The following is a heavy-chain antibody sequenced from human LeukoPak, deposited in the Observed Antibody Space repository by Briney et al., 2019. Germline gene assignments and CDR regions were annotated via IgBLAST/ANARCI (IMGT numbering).Heavy chain of an antibody. V-gene: IGHV3-23*01. J-gene: IGHJ4*02. CDR1: GFTFSSYA. CDR2: ISGSGGST. CDR3: AVGDGSGWFPFDY. D-gene: IGHD6-19*01. Sequence: GGSLRLSCAASGFTFSSYAMSWVRQAPGKGLEWVSAISGSGGSTYYADSVKGRFTISRDNSKNTLYLQMNSLRAEDTAVYYCAVGDGSGWFPFDYWGQGTLVTVSS.